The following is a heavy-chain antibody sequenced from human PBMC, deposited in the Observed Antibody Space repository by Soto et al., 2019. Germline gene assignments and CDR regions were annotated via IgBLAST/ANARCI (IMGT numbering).Heavy chain of an antibody. CDR3: ARYSSGWYSTAFDI. CDR2: IYYSGST. J-gene: IGHJ3*02. D-gene: IGHD6-19*01. V-gene: IGHV4-59*01. CDR1: GGSISSYY. Sequence: PSETLSLTCTVPGGSISSYYWSWIRQPPGKGLEWIVYIYYSGSTNYNHSLKSRVTISVDTSKNQFSLKLSSVTAADTAVYYCARYSSGWYSTAFDIWGQGTMVTVSS.